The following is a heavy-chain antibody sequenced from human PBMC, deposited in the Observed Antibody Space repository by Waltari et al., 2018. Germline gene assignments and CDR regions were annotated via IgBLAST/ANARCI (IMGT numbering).Heavy chain of an antibody. V-gene: IGHV4-34*01. CDR3: ASSSGWSFDY. CDR1: GGAFSGYY. J-gene: IGHJ4*02. Sequence: QGQLQQWGAGLLKPSASLSLTRAAHGGAFSGYYWSCTRQRPGRGLGWLGELNHSGSTNYNPSLKSRVTVSVDTSKCQFSLKLSSVTAEDTAVYYCASSSGWSFDYWGQGTLVTVSS. CDR2: LNHSGST. D-gene: IGHD6-19*01.